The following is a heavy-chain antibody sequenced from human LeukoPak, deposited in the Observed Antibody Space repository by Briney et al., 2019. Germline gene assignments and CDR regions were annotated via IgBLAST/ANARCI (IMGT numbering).Heavy chain of an antibody. CDR2: ISYDGSNK. V-gene: IGHV3-30*18. CDR1: GFTFRSYS. CDR3: AKRGGRVTFGGVIVMGYFDY. D-gene: IGHD3-16*02. J-gene: IGHJ4*02. Sequence: GGSLRLSCAASGFTFRSYSMNWVRQAPGKGLEWVAVISYDGSNKYYADSVKGRFTISRDNSKNTLYLQMNSLRAEDTAVYYCAKRGGRVTFGGVIVMGYFDYWGQGTLVTVSS.